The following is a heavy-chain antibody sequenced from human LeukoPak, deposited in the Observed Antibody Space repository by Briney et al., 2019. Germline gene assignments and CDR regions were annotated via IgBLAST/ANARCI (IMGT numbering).Heavy chain of an antibody. CDR1: GFTFSSYA. CDR3: AKRDRSGHYLFDY. J-gene: IGHJ4*02. CDR2: ISGSGGST. Sequence: GGSLRLSCAASGFTFSSYAMSWARQAPGKGREWVSVISGSGGSTYYADSAKGRFTISRDNSKNTLYLQMNSLRAEDTAVYYRAKRDRSGHYLFDYWGQGTLVTVSS. D-gene: IGHD3-22*01. V-gene: IGHV3-23*01.